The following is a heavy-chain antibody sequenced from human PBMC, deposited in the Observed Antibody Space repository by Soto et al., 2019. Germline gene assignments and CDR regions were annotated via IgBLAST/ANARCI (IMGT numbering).Heavy chain of an antibody. CDR1: GGTFSSYA. CDR2: IISTFGTA. Sequence: SVKVSCKASGGTFSSYAIRWVRQAPGQGLXWMGGIISTFGTANYAKKFKGRVTINADESTSTAYMELSSLRSEETAVYYCARDGSRRWIQFGDYYYGMDVWGQGTTVTVSS. CDR3: ARDGSRRWIQFGDYYYGMDV. J-gene: IGHJ6*02. V-gene: IGHV1-69*13. D-gene: IGHD3-10*01.